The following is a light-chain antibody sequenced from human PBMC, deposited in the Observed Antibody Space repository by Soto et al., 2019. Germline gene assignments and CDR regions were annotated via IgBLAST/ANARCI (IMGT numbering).Light chain of an antibody. Sequence: EIVMTQSPATLSVSPGERATLSCRASQSISNNLAWYQQTPGQAPRLLIYGASTRATGIPARFSGSGSGTEFTLTISSLQSEDSALYYGHQYDNWLSWTFGQGTRVEIK. CDR2: GAS. CDR1: QSISNN. CDR3: HQYDNWLSWT. V-gene: IGKV3-15*01. J-gene: IGKJ1*01.